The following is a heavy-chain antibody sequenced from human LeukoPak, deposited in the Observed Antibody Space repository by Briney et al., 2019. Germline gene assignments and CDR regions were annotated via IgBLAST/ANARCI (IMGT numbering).Heavy chain of an antibody. V-gene: IGHV3-7*03. CDR2: IKQDGSEK. CDR1: GFSFSSYP. J-gene: IGHJ5*02. CDR3: ARAQRSAVWRFGPMGNWFDP. D-gene: IGHD3-10*01. Sequence: GGSLRLSCAASGFSFSSYPMSWVRQAPGKGLEWVANIKQDGSEKYYVDSVKGRFTISRDNAKNSLYLQMNSLRAEDTAVYYCARAQRSAVWRFGPMGNWFDPWGQGTLVTVSS.